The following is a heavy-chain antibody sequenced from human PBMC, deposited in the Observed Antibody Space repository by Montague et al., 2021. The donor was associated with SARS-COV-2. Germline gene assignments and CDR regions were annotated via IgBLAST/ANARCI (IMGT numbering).Heavy chain of an antibody. CDR2: IYYSGSVTT. V-gene: IGHV4-59*13. Sequence: SETLSLTCSVSGGSINNYYWGWVRQSPGKGLEWIGYIYYSGSVTTSYNPSLKSRVSISVDTSENQFSLKLTSVTAADTAVYYCARRGGGEVFARFMYWYFDIWNRGSLVTVSS. J-gene: IGHJ2*01. CDR1: GGSINNYY. CDR3: ARRGGGEVFARFMYWYFDI. D-gene: IGHD2-21*01.